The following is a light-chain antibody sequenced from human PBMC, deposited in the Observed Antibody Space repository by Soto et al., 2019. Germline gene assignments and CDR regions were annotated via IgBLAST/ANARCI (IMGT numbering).Light chain of an antibody. V-gene: IGKV1-33*01. J-gene: IGKJ4*01. Sequence: IQMTQSPSSLSASVGDRVTITCQASQDITNYLNWYQQKPGIAPKLLIYGASKLETGVPSRFSGSGSGTDFTFTISSLQPEDIATYYCQQFDTLLTFGGGTKVEI. CDR3: QQFDTLLT. CDR2: GAS. CDR1: QDITNY.